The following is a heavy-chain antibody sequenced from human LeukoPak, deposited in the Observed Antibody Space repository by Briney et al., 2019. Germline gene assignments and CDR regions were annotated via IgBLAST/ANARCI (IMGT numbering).Heavy chain of an antibody. Sequence: GASVKVSCKASGGTFSSYAISWVRQAPGQGLEWMGGIIPIFGTANYAQKFQGRVTITADKSTSTAYMELSSLRSEDTAVYYCARRTGDFWSGYYFDYWGQGTLVTVSS. J-gene: IGHJ4*02. CDR2: IIPIFGTA. V-gene: IGHV1-69*06. D-gene: IGHD3-3*01. CDR1: GGTFSSYA. CDR3: ARRTGDFWSGYYFDY.